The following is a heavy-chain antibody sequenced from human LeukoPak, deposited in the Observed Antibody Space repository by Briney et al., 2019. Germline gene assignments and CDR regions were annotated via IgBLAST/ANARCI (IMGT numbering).Heavy chain of an antibody. CDR1: GFTFSSYS. J-gene: IGHJ5*02. CDR2: ISSSSSTI. V-gene: IGHV3-48*04. CDR3: ARDEVS. Sequence: GGSLRLSCAASGFTFSSYSMNWVRPAPGKGLEWVSYISSSSSTISYADSVKGRFTISRDNAKNSLYLQMNSLRAEDTAVYYCARDEVSWGQGTLVTVSS.